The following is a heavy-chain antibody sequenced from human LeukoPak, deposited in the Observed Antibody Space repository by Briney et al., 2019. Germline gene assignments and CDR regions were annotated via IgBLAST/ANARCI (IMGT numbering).Heavy chain of an antibody. J-gene: IGHJ4*02. CDR2: IWYDGSNK. CDR1: GFTFNSYG. CDR3: ARDPDDYGDYSYFDY. D-gene: IGHD4-17*01. V-gene: IGHV3-33*01. Sequence: PGRSLRLSCAASGFTFNSYGMHWVRQAPGKGLEWVAVIWYDGSNKYYADSVKGRFTISRDNSKNTLFLQMNSLRAEDTAVYYCARDPDDYGDYSYFDYWGQGTLVTVSS.